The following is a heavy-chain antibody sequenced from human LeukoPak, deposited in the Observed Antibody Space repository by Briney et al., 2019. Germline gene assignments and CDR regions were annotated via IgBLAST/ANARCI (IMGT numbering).Heavy chain of an antibody. Sequence: ASVKVSCKASGYTFTSYDINWVRQAPGQRLEWMGWINAGNGNTKYSQNFQGRVTITRDTAASAAYVELSSLRSEDTAVYYCASGIAAAGVDYWGQGTLVTVSS. CDR3: ASGIAAAGVDY. V-gene: IGHV1-3*01. CDR1: GYTFTSYD. J-gene: IGHJ4*02. CDR2: INAGNGNT. D-gene: IGHD6-13*01.